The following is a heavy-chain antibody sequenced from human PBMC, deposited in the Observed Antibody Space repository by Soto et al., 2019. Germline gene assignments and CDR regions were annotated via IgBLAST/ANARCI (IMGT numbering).Heavy chain of an antibody. Sequence: QVQLVQSGAEVKKPVSSVKVSCKASGGTFSSYAISWVRQAPGQGLEWMGGIIPIFGTANYAQKFQGRVTITADESTSTAYMELSSLRSEDTAVYYCSTGYSSGWITFNFDYWGQGTLVTVSS. CDR2: IIPIFGTA. D-gene: IGHD6-19*01. CDR3: STGYSSGWITFNFDY. J-gene: IGHJ4*02. V-gene: IGHV1-69*01. CDR1: GGTFSSYA.